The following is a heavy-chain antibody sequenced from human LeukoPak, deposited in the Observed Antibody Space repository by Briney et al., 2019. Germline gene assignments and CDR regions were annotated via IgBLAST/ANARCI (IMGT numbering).Heavy chain of an antibody. J-gene: IGHJ3*02. D-gene: IGHD2-2*01. CDR3: VRQVSAASDI. Sequence: GESLKISCKGYGYSFSSYWIGWVRQMPGKGLEWMGIIYPADSDTKYSPSFQGQVTISANKSISTAYLQWSSLKASDTAMYYCVRQVSAASDIWGQGTMVIVSS. V-gene: IGHV5-51*01. CDR2: IYPADSDT. CDR1: GYSFSSYW.